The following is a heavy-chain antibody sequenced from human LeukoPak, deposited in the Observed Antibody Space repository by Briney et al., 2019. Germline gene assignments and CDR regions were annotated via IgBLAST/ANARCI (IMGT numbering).Heavy chain of an antibody. J-gene: IGHJ4*02. CDR2: TYHRGTT. CDR1: SGSISSYDYC. Sequence: SETLYLTCTVSSGSISSYDYCWAWLRPHPGNGLEWIGCTYHRGTTYYNPSLKSRVTISVDTSETQFSLKLTSVTAADSAMYYCARYSGNYRFFDDWGQGSLVTVSS. D-gene: IGHD1-26*01. V-gene: IGHV4-31*03. CDR3: ARYSGNYRFFDD.